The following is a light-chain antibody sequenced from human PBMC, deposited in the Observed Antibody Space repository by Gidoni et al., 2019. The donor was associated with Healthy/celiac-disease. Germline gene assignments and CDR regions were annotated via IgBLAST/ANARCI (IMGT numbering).Light chain of an antibody. Sequence: EIVMTQSPATLSVSPVERYNLSCKASQSVSSNLTWYQQKPCQAPRLLIYGASTRDTGIPARFSGSGSGTEFTLTISSLQSEDFAVCYCQQYNNWLYTFGQGTKLEIK. J-gene: IGKJ2*01. V-gene: IGKV3-15*01. CDR3: QQYNNWLYT. CDR1: QSVSSN. CDR2: GAS.